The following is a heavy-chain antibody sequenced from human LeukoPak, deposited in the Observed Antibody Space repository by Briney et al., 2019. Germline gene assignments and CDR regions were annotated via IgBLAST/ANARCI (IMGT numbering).Heavy chain of an antibody. CDR1: GYTLTELS. Sequence: ASVKVSCKVSGYTLTELSMHWVRQAPGKGLEWMGGFDPEDGETIYAQKFQGRVTMTTDTSTSTAYMELRSLRSDDTAVYYCARRSNLGVYDSSGYYSEVLGICDYWGQGTLVTVSS. CDR2: FDPEDGET. J-gene: IGHJ4*02. CDR3: ARRSNLGVYDSSGYYSEVLGICDY. V-gene: IGHV1-24*01. D-gene: IGHD3-22*01.